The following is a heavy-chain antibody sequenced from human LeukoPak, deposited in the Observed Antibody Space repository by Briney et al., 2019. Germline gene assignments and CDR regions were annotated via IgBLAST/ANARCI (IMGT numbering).Heavy chain of an antibody. CDR1: GGSFSGYY. D-gene: IGHD6-19*01. CDR2: INHSGST. Sequence: PSETLSLTCAVYGGSFSGYYWSWIRQPPGKGLEWIGEINHSGSTNYNPSLKSRVTISVDTSKNQFSLKLSSVTAADTAVYYCARGLTGYSSGWYGVKYYFDYWAQGTLVTVSS. J-gene: IGHJ4*02. V-gene: IGHV4-34*01. CDR3: ARGLTGYSSGWYGVKYYFDY.